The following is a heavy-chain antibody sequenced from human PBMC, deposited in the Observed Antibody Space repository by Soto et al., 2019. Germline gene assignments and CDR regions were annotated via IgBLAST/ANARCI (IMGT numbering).Heavy chain of an antibody. J-gene: IGHJ3*02. CDR2: IIPIFGTA. V-gene: IGHV1-69*13. Sequence: ASVKVSCKASGGTFSSYAISWVRQAPGQGLEWMGGIIPIFGTANYAQKFQGRVTITADESTSTAYMELSSLRSEDTAVYYCARVESLGFSVTFVAFDIWGQGTMVTVSS. D-gene: IGHD4-17*01. CDR3: ARVESLGFSVTFVAFDI. CDR1: GGTFSSYA.